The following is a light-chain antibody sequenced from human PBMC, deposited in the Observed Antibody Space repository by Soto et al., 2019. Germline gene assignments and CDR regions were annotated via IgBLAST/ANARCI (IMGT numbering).Light chain of an antibody. CDR1: QSVSSD. V-gene: IGKV3-11*01. Sequence: EIVLTQFPGTLSLSPGERATLSCRASQSVSSDLAWYHQKPGQAPRLLIYGASTRATGIPARFSGSGSGTDFTLSINSLQPEDFATYYCQQAYSFPITFGQGTRLEIK. J-gene: IGKJ5*01. CDR2: GAS. CDR3: QQAYSFPIT.